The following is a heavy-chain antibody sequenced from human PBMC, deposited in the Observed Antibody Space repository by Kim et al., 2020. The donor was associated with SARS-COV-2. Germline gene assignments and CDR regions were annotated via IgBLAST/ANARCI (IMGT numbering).Heavy chain of an antibody. V-gene: IGHV4-30-2*04. J-gene: IGHJ4*02. CDR3: ARATVTTPPSAFDFDY. Sequence: LKSRVTISVDTSKNQFSLKLSSVTAADTAVYYCARATVTTPPSAFDFDYWGQGTLVTVSS. D-gene: IGHD4-17*01.